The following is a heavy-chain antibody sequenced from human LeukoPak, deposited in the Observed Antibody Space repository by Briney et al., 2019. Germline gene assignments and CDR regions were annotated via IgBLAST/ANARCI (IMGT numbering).Heavy chain of an antibody. CDR3: ARAVIVPDGRFDP. D-gene: IGHD3-22*01. J-gene: IGHJ5*02. CDR2: INHSGST. CDR1: SGSFSGYY. V-gene: IGHV4-34*01. Sequence: SETLSLTCAVYSGSFSGYYWSWIRQPPGKGLEWIGEINHSGSTNYNSSLTSRVTISLDTSKNQFSLRLSSVTAADTAVYYCARAVIVPDGRFDPWGQGTLVTVS.